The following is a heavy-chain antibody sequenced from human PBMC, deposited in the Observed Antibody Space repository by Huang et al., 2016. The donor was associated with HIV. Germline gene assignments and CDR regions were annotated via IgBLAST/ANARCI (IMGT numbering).Heavy chain of an antibody. CDR1: GFIFNDFA. CDR2: VRSKACGGAS. D-gene: IGHD4-17*01. CDR3: SPSGDDYFYFYMDV. V-gene: IGHV3-49*03. J-gene: IGHJ6*03. Sequence: QLVESGGDSVQSGRSLRLSCRGSGFIFNDFAINWFCQSPVKGLEWIGFVRSKACGGASKSAPSVKDRFTVSRDEAKNVAFLQMDNLQVDDTAIYYCSPSGDDYFYFYMDVWGNGTTVIVS.